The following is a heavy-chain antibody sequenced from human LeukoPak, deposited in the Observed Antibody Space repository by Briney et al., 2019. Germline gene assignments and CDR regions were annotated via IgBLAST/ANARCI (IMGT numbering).Heavy chain of an antibody. CDR3: ATVPGPDSSGYYYDY. Sequence: ASVKVSCKVSGYTLTELSMHWVRQAPGKGLEWMGGFDPEDGETIYAQKFQGRVTMTEDTSTDTAYMELSSLRPGDTAVYYCATVPGPDSSGYYYDYWGQGTLVTVSS. CDR2: FDPEDGET. V-gene: IGHV1-24*01. D-gene: IGHD3-22*01. J-gene: IGHJ4*02. CDR1: GYTLTELS.